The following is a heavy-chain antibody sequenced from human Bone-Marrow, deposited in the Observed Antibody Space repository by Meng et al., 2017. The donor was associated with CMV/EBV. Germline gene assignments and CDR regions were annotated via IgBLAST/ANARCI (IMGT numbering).Heavy chain of an antibody. D-gene: IGHD6-13*01. V-gene: IGHV4-34*01. CDR3: ARGVIAAAGRGYFDY. CDR1: GGSFSGYY. Sequence: SETLSLTCAVYGGSFSGYYWSWIRQPPGKGLEWIGEINHSGNTNYNPSLKSRVNISVDTSKNQFSLKLSSVTAADTAVYYCARGVIAAAGRGYFDYWGQGTLVTVSS. CDR2: INHSGNT. J-gene: IGHJ4*02.